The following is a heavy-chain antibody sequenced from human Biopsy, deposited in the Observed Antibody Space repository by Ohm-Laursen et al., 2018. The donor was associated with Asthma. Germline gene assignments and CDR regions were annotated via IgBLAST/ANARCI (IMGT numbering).Heavy chain of an antibody. CDR2: ISPNNGGT. CDR1: GYTFTDYH. Sequence: ASVKVSCKASGYTFTDYHMHWVRQAPGQGLEWMGRISPNNGGTNYAQKFQGRVTITRDTSASTAYMELSSLRSEDTAVYYCARTYYDFLTGQVNDAFAIWGQGTMVTVSS. D-gene: IGHD3-9*01. J-gene: IGHJ3*02. CDR3: ARTYYDFLTGQVNDAFAI. V-gene: IGHV1-2*06.